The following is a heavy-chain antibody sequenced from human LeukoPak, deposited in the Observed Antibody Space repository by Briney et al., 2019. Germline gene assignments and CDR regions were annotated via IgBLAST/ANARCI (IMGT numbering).Heavy chain of an antibody. D-gene: IGHD3-22*01. CDR3: TRDVPTRTYYYDSSGYYLS. CDR1: GFTFGDYA. Sequence: GGSLRLSCTASGFTFGDYAMSWFRQAPGKGLEWVGFIRSKAYGGTTEYAASVKGRFTISRDDSKSIAYLQMNSLKTEDTAVYYCTRDVPTRTYYYDSSGYYLSWGQGTLVTVSS. CDR2: IRSKAYGGTT. V-gene: IGHV3-49*03. J-gene: IGHJ5*02.